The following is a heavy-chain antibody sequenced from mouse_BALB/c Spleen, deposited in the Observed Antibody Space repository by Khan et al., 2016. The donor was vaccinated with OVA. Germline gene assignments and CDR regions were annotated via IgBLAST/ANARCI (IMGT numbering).Heavy chain of an antibody. J-gene: IGHJ3*01. CDR3: ARGGMSGPAWFAY. D-gene: IGHD3-1*01. CDR1: GYSITSGYF. V-gene: IGHV3-6*02. CDR2: IRYDGNS. Sequence: EVQLQESGPGLVKPSQSLSLTCSVTGYSITSGYFWNWIRQFPGNKLEWMGYIRYDGNSNYNPSLKNRISITRDTSKNQFFLTLNSVTPGATATYYCARGGMSGPAWFAYWGQGTLVTVSA.